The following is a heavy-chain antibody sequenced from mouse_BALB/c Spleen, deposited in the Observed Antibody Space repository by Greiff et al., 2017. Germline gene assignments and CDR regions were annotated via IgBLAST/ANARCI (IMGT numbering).Heavy chain of an antibody. CDR3: ERDDCYSAMDY. D-gene: IGHD2-4*01. V-gene: IGHV5-4*02. CDR2: ISDGGSYT. Sequence: EVHLVESGGGLVKPGGSLKLSCAASGFTFSDYYMYWVRQTPEKRLEWVATISDGGSYTYYPDSVKGRFTISRDNAKNNLYLQMSSLKSEDTAMYYCERDDCYSAMDYWGQGTSVTVSS. J-gene: IGHJ4*01. CDR1: GFTFSDYY.